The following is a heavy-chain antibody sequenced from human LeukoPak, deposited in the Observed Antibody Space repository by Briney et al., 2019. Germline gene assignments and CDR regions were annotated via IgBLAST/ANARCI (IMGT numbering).Heavy chain of an antibody. CDR1: GFTFSSYW. J-gene: IGHJ4*02. D-gene: IGHD3-22*01. CDR2: IQQDGSDK. CDR3: ARDLYRIVVVPHYFDY. V-gene: IGHV3-7*01. Sequence: GGSLRLSCAASGFTFSSYWMSWVRQAPGKGLEWVANIQQDGSDKYYVDSVKGRFTISRDNAKNSLYLQMNSLRAEDTAVYYCARDLYRIVVVPHYFDYWGQGTLVTVSS.